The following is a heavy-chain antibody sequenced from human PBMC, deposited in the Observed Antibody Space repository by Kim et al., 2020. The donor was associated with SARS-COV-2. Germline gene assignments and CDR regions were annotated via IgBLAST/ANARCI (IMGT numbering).Heavy chain of an antibody. CDR3: AKSHSGSYRIDY. Sequence: YYADSVKGRFTIARDNSKNTLYLQMNSLRAEDTAVYYCAKSHSGSYRIDYWGQGTLVTVSS. D-gene: IGHD1-26*01. J-gene: IGHJ4*02. V-gene: IGHV3-23*01.